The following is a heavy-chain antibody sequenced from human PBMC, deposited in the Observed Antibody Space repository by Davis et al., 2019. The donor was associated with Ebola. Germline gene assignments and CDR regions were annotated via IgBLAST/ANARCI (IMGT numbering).Heavy chain of an antibody. CDR1: GFSLSTSGVG. V-gene: IGHV2-5*01. Sequence: SGPTLVKPTQTLTLTCTFSGFSLSTSGVGVGWIRQPPGKALEWLALIYWNDDKRYSPSLKSRLTITKDTSKNQVVLTMTNMDPVDTATYYCAHRQELLWSKGGAFDIWGQGTMVTVSS. CDR3: AHRQELLWSKGGAFDI. D-gene: IGHD3-10*01. CDR2: IYWNDDK. J-gene: IGHJ3*02.